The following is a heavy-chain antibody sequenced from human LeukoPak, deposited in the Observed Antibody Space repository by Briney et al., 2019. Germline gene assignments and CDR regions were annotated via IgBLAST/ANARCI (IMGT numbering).Heavy chain of an antibody. CDR1: GGSISSYY. Sequence: SETLSLTCTVSGGSISSYYWSWIRQPAGKGLEWIGRIYTSGGTNYNPSLKSRVTISVGTSKNQFSLKLSSVTAADTAVYYCARAPDIDYSNYETHYYYYMDVWGKGTTVTVSS. J-gene: IGHJ6*03. V-gene: IGHV4-4*07. CDR3: ARAPDIDYSNYETHYYYYMDV. CDR2: IYTSGGT. D-gene: IGHD4-11*01.